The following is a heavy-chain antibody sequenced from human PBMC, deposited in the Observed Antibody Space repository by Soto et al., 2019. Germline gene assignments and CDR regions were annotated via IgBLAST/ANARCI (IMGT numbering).Heavy chain of an antibody. CDR3: AKTKNDYNWDNRPPFDY. CDR2: ISANDVGT. J-gene: IGHJ4*02. V-gene: IGHV3-23*01. D-gene: IGHD1-20*01. Sequence: GGSLRLSCEASGFTLRNYAMTWVRQAPGKGLEWVSLISANDVGTYYAESVKTRFTISTDQSRNTVYLQMDSLRADDTAIYYCAKTKNDYNWDNRPPFDYWGQGTLVTVSS. CDR1: GFTLRNYA.